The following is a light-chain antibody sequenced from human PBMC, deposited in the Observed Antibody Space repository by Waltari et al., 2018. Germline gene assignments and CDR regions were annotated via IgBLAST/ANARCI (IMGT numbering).Light chain of an antibody. CDR3: SSRDSSASHVL. Sequence: SSELTQDPAVSVALGQTVRITCQGASLRASYASWYQQKSGHAPILVLLGKNKRPSGIPDRFSGYNSETTTALTITGAQAEDEADDYCSSRDSSASHVLFAGGTKLTVL. CDR2: GKN. J-gene: IGLJ2*01. V-gene: IGLV3-19*01. CDR1: SLRASY.